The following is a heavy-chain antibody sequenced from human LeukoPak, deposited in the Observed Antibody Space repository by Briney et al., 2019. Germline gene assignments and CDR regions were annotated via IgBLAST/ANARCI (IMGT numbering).Heavy chain of an antibody. CDR2: IIPIFGTA. J-gene: IGHJ4*02. D-gene: IGHD5-24*01. V-gene: IGHV1-69*13. CDR1: GGTFSSYA. CDR3: RVEMATIAAPNYFDY. Sequence: SVKVSCKASGGTFSSYAISWVRQAPGQGLEWMGGIIPIFGTANYAQKFQGRVTITADESTSTAYMELSSLRSEDTAVYYCRVEMATIAAPNYFDYWGQGTLVTVSS.